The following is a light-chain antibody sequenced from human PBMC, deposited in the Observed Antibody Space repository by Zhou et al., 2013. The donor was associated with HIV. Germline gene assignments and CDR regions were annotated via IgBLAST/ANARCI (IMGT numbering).Light chain of an antibody. CDR2: DAS. J-gene: IGKJ4*01. V-gene: IGKV3-11*01. CDR3: QQRSNWPRLT. CDR1: QSVSSY. Sequence: PGERATLSCRASQSVSSYLAWYQQKPGQAPRLLIYDASNRATGIPARFSDSGSGTDFTLTISSLEPEDFAVYYCQQRSNWPRLTFGGGTKVEVK.